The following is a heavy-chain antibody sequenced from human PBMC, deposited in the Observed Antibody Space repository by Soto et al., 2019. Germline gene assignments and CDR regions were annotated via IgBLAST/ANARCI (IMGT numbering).Heavy chain of an antibody. V-gene: IGHV1-3*05. Sequence: QVQLVQSGAEEKKPGALVKVSCKASGYTFTGSAMNWVRQAPGQRLEWMGWINADNGNTKYSQKFQGRVTITRDTSASTAYMELSSLRSEDTAVYYCARAWGFWVIEYLGQGTLVTVSS. CDR2: INADNGNT. CDR1: GYTFTGSA. D-gene: IGHD3-16*01. J-gene: IGHJ4*02. CDR3: ARAWGFWVIEY.